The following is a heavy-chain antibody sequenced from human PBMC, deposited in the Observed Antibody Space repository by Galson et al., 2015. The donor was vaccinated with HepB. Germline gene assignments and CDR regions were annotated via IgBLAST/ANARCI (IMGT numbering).Heavy chain of an antibody. CDR2: ISAYNGNT. Sequence: QSGAEVKKPGESPRISCKGSGYSFTSYGISWVRQAPGQGLEWMGWISAYNGNTNYAQKLQGRVTMTTDTSTSTAYMELRSLRSDDTAVYYCARLSGYSSSWNLYYYYYYMDVWGKGTTVTVSS. D-gene: IGHD6-13*01. CDR3: ARLSGYSSSWNLYYYYYYMDV. CDR1: GYSFTSYG. J-gene: IGHJ6*03. V-gene: IGHV1-18*01.